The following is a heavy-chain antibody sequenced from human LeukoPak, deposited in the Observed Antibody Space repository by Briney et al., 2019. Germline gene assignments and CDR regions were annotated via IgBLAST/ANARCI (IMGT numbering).Heavy chain of an antibody. J-gene: IGHJ4*02. CDR3: AKDGVFGSGYGFDY. CDR2: IKYDGSER. V-gene: IGHV3-7*03. Sequence: RPGGSLRLSCAASGFMFSGYWMSWVRQAPGKGLEWVATIKYDGSERYYVDSVKGRFTISRDNAKNSLYLQMNSLRAEDTALYYCAKDGVFGSGYGFDYWGQGTLVTVSS. CDR1: GFMFSGYW. D-gene: IGHD3-3*01.